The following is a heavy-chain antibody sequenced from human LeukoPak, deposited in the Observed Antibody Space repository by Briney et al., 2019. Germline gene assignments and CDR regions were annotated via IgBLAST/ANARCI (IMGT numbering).Heavy chain of an antibody. Sequence: TGGSLRLSCAASGFTFSSYSMNWVRQAPGKGLEWVSSISSSSSYIYYADSVKGRFIISRDNSKNTLYLQMNSLRAEDTAVYYCAKGPYDYVWGSYRPSYFDYWGQGTLVTVSS. CDR2: ISSSSSYI. D-gene: IGHD3-16*02. V-gene: IGHV3-21*04. CDR1: GFTFSSYS. CDR3: AKGPYDYVWGSYRPSYFDY. J-gene: IGHJ4*02.